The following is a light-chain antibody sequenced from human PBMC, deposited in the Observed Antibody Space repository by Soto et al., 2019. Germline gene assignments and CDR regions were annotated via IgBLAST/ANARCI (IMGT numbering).Light chain of an antibody. Sequence: EIQMAQSPVTLSVSPGESATLSCRASQTVNRNVAWYQQKPGQPPRLLIYAASTRAVGLPPRFSGSGSGTEFTLTISPLQYEDFAVYYCQQRINWPLTFGGGTRVEIK. CDR3: QQRINWPLT. V-gene: IGKV3-15*01. J-gene: IGKJ4*01. CDR1: QTVNRN. CDR2: AAS.